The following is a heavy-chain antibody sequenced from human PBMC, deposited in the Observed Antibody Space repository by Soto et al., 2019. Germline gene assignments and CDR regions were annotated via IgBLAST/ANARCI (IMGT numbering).Heavy chain of an antibody. CDR1: GFTFTSYS. J-gene: IGHJ3*02. CDR2: IRGTT. V-gene: IGHV3-48*01. CDR3: ARDASFAFDI. Sequence: EVQLVESGGGLVQPGGSLRLSCAASGFTFTSYSMNWVRQAPGKGLEWVSYIRGTTHYADSVKGRSTISRDNARSSLYLQMNSRRADDTAVYYGARDASFAFDIWGQGTMVTVSS. D-gene: IGHD3-16*01.